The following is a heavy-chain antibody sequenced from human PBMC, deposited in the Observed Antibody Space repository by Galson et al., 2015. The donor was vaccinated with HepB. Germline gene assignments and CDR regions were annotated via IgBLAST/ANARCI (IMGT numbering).Heavy chain of an antibody. J-gene: IGHJ4*02. CDR2: ISSSSSTI. Sequence: SLRLSCAASGFTFSSYSMNWVRQAPGKGLEWVSYISSSSSTIYYADSVKGRFTISRDNAKNSLYLQMNSLRDEDTAVYYCARDELVMGIVTVNPFDYWGQGTLVTVSS. V-gene: IGHV3-48*02. D-gene: IGHD3-22*01. CDR1: GFTFSSYS. CDR3: ARDELVMGIVTVNPFDY.